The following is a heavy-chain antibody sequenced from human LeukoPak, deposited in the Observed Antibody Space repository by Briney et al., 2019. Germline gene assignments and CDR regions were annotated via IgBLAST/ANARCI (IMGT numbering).Heavy chain of an antibody. V-gene: IGHV1-18*01. CDR2: ISAYNGNT. D-gene: IGHD3-3*01. CDR1: GYTFTSYG. J-gene: IGHJ4*02. Sequence: GASVKVSCKASGYTFTSYGISWVRQAPGQGLEWMGWISAYNGNTNYAQKLQGRVTMTTDTSTSTAYMELRSLRSDDTAVYYCARDRGHDFWSGYWALDYWGQGTLVTVSS. CDR3: ARDRGHDFWSGYWALDY.